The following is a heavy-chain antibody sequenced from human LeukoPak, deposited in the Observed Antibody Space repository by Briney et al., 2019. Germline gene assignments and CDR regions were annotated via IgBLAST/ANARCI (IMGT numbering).Heavy chain of an antibody. Sequence: ASVKVSCKVSGYTLTELSMHWVRQAPGKGLEWMGGFDPEDGETIYAQKFQGRVTMTEDTSTDTAYMELSSLRSEDTAVYYCATDYRSGSYFRFDPWGQGTLVTVSS. D-gene: IGHD3-10*01. CDR3: ATDYRSGSYFRFDP. CDR2: FDPEDGET. CDR1: GYTLTELS. J-gene: IGHJ5*02. V-gene: IGHV1-24*01.